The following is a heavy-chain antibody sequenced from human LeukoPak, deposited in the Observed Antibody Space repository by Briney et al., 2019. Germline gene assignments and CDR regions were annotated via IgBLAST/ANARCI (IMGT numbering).Heavy chain of an antibody. CDR1: GYTFAAYW. CDR2: IYPGDSET. Sequence: GESLKISCRGSGYTFAAYWIGWVRQMPGKGLEWMGIIYPGDSETRYSPSFQGQVTNSAEKSINTAYLQWSSLRASDTAMYYCAKLLSYGAVDQWGQGTLVTVSS. J-gene: IGHJ4*02. V-gene: IGHV5-51*01. CDR3: AKLLSYGAVDQ. D-gene: IGHD1-26*01.